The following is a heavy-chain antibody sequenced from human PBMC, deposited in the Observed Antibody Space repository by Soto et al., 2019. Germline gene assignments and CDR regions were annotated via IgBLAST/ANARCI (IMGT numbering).Heavy chain of an antibody. CDR3: ARNLAVRVIVDLPDAFDI. Sequence: PSETLSLTSSVSGGYIRSYYWNWIRQSPGKGLEWIGYAYYNGSTNYNPSLKSRAVISVDTSKNEFSLRLTSVPAAYSAVYYCARNLAVRVIVDLPDAFDIWGQGTLVTVSS. V-gene: IGHV4-59*12. CDR1: GGYIRSYY. CDR2: AYYNGST. D-gene: IGHD2-21*01. J-gene: IGHJ3*02.